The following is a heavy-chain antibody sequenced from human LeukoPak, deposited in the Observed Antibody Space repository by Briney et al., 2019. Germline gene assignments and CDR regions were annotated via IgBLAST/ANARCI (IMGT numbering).Heavy chain of an antibody. CDR3: FTMTDTFDI. D-gene: IGHD3-22*01. Sequence: GGSLRLSCAASGFTFSSYGVRWVRQAPGKGLEWVAVISYDGSNKYYADSVKGRFTISRDNSKNTLYLQMNSLKPEDTAVYYAFTMTDTFDIWGQGTMVTVSS. J-gene: IGHJ3*02. CDR2: ISYDGSNK. CDR1: GFTFSSYG. V-gene: IGHV3-30*03.